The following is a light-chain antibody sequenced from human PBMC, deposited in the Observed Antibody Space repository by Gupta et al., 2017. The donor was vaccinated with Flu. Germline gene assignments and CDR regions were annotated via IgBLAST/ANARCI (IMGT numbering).Light chain of an antibody. Sequence: SVTIPFTGPGSDVGGYNYVSWYKQHPGKAPKVMIFEVTKRPSGVPDRFSGSKSGNTASLTVSGLQAEDEADYYCSSYAGSNNWVFGGGTKLTVL. V-gene: IGLV2-8*01. J-gene: IGLJ3*02. CDR2: EVT. CDR1: GSDVGGYNY. CDR3: SSYAGSNNWV.